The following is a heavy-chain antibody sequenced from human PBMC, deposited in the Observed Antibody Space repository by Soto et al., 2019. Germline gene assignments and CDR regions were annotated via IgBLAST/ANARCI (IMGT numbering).Heavy chain of an antibody. V-gene: IGHV3-30*03. J-gene: IGHJ6*02. D-gene: IGHD2-21*02. CDR2: ISYDGSNK. Sequence: QVQLVESGGGVVQPGRSLRLSCAASGFTFSSYGMHWVRQAPGNGLEWVAVISYDGSNKYYADSVKGRFTISRDNSKNTLYLQMNSLRAEDTAVYYCARGVTAMSLNYYYYGMDVWGQGTTVTVSS. CDR3: ARGVTAMSLNYYYYGMDV. CDR1: GFTFSSYG.